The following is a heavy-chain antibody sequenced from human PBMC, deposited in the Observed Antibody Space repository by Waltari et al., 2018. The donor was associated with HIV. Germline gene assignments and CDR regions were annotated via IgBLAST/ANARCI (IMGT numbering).Heavy chain of an antibody. V-gene: IGHV1-46*03. CDR3: GRGTTDYINY. J-gene: IGHJ4*02. Sequence: VHLLQSGAEMRKPGASVPVPCTTSGYTFTTFYLPWVRQAPGQGIVWVGMVNTNGGGTLYSEAFPSRLTLSADTSTNTAYLHLTDLTPEDAATYFCGRGTTDYINYWGQGSLVTVSS. CDR2: VNTNGGGT. D-gene: IGHD4-4*01. CDR1: GYTFTTFY.